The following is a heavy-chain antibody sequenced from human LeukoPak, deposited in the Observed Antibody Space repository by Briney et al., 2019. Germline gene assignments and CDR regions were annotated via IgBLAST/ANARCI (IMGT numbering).Heavy chain of an antibody. CDR2: IYYSGST. Sequence: PSETLSLTCTVSGGSISSYYWSWIRQPPGKGLEWIGYIYYSGSTNYNPSLKSRVTISVDTSKNQFSLKLSSVTAAYTAVYYCARNYGSGSLYYYYYYMDVWGKGTTVTISS. V-gene: IGHV4-59*01. CDR1: GGSISSYY. D-gene: IGHD3-10*01. J-gene: IGHJ6*03. CDR3: ARNYGSGSLYYYYYYMDV.